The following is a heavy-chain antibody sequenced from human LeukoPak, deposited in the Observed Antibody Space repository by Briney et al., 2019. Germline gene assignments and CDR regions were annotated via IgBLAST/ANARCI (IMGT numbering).Heavy chain of an antibody. CDR3: ARSGDYYDSSGYSLYYFDY. Sequence: ASVKVSCKASGHTFTSYYMHWVRQAPGQGLEWMGIINPSGGSTSYAQKFQGRVTMTRDTSTSTVYMELSSLRSEDTAVYYCARSGDYYDSSGYSLYYFDYWGQGTLVTVSS. CDR1: GHTFTSYY. V-gene: IGHV1-46*01. D-gene: IGHD3-22*01. J-gene: IGHJ4*02. CDR2: INPSGGST.